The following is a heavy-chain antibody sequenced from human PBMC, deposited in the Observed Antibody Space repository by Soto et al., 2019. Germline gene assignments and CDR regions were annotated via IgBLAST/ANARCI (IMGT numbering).Heavy chain of an antibody. J-gene: IGHJ4*02. CDR3: ARWGAYCSGGSCSKAFDN. D-gene: IGHD2-15*01. Sequence: ASVKVSCKASGYTFTSYGISWVRQAPGQGLEWMGWISAYNGNTNYAQKLQGRVTMTTDTSTSTAYMELRSLRSDDTAVYYCARWGAYCSGGSCSKAFDNWGQGTLVTVSS. CDR2: ISAYNGNT. CDR1: GYTFTSYG. V-gene: IGHV1-18*01.